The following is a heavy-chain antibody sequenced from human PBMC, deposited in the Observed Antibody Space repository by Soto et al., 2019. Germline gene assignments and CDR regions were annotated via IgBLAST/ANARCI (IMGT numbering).Heavy chain of an antibody. CDR1: GGSISSYY. V-gene: IGHV4-59*01. CDR3: ARDHYYYYGMDV. Sequence: SETLSLTCTVSGGSISSYYWSWIRQPPGKGLEWIGYIYYSGSTNYNPSLKSRVTISVDTSKNQFSLKLSSVTAADTAVYYCARDHYYYYGMDVWGQGTTVTVSS. J-gene: IGHJ6*02. CDR2: IYYSGST.